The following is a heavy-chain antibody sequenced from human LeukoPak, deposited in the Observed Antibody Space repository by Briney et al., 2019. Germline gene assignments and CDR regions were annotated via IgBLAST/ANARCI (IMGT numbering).Heavy chain of an antibody. D-gene: IGHD4-17*01. CDR1: GGTFSSYA. Sequence: SVKVSCKASGGTFSSYAISWVRQAPGQGLEWMGRIIPILGIANYAQKFQGRVTITADKSTSTAYMELSSLRSEDTAVYYCARDLPTDYVPDDAFDIWGQGTMVTVSS. CDR3: ARDLPTDYVPDDAFDI. V-gene: IGHV1-69*04. CDR2: IIPILGIA. J-gene: IGHJ3*02.